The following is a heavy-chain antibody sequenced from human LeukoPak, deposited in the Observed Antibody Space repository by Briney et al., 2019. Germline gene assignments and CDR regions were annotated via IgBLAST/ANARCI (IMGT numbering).Heavy chain of an antibody. CDR3: ARSDEQLVFSR. CDR1: GGSFSGYY. D-gene: IGHD6-6*01. V-gene: IGHV4-34*01. J-gene: IGHJ4*02. CDR2: INHSGST. Sequence: PSETLSLTCDVYGGSFSGYYWSWIRQPPGKGLEWIGEINHSGSTNYNPSLKSRVTISVDTSKNQFSLKLSSVAAADTAVYYCARSDEQLVFSRWGQGTLVTVSS.